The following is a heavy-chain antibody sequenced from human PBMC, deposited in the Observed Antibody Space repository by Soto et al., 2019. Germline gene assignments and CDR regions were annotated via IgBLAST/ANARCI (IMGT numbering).Heavy chain of an antibody. J-gene: IGHJ4*02. CDR2: IIPIFGTA. CDR1: GGTFSSYA. D-gene: IGHD2-15*01. Sequence: SVKVSCKASGGTFSSYAISWVRQAPGQGLEWMGGIIPIFGTANYAQKFQGRVTITADESTSTAYMELSSLRSEDTAVYYCATHWRGYCSGGSCYPTDYWGQGTLVTVSS. V-gene: IGHV1-69*13. CDR3: ATHWRGYCSGGSCYPTDY.